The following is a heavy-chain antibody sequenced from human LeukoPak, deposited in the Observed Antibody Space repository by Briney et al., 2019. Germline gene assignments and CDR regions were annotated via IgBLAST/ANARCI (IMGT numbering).Heavy chain of an antibody. CDR3: ASTYSSRGSYFGNR. Sequence: GGSLRLSCAASGFTFSSYAMHWVRQAPGKGLEWVAVISYDGSNKYYADSVKGRFTISRDNSKNTLYLQMNSLRAEDTAVYYCASTYSSRGSYFGNRWGQEPWSPSPQ. V-gene: IGHV3-30-3*01. CDR1: GFTFSSYA. D-gene: IGHD1-26*01. J-gene: IGHJ4*01. CDR2: ISYDGSNK.